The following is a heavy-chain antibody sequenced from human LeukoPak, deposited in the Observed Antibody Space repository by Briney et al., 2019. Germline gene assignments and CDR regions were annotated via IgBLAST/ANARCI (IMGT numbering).Heavy chain of an antibody. D-gene: IGHD2-21*01. V-gene: IGHV3-48*03. CDR1: WFTLCCFE. CDR2: ISSSGSTI. Sequence: GGALRISLGAPWFTLCCFEIKWGRPGPGEGVEWVSYISSSGSTIYYADSVKGRFTISRDNAKNSLYLQMNSLRAEDTAVYYCARDAHIPRFDPWGQGTLVTVSS. J-gene: IGHJ5*02. CDR3: ARDAHIPRFDP.